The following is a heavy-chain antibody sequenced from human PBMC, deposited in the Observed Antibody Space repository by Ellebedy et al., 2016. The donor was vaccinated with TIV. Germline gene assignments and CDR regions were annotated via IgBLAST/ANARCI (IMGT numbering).Heavy chain of an antibody. Sequence: SETLSLXCTVSGASVSSGSYYWSWIRQPPGKGLEWIGYIYYSGSTNYNPSLKSRVTISVDTSKNQFSLKLSSVTAADTAVYYCARSPMIVVAPDGWFDPWGQGTLVTVSS. D-gene: IGHD3-22*01. J-gene: IGHJ5*02. CDR1: GASVSSGSYY. V-gene: IGHV4-61*01. CDR2: IYYSGST. CDR3: ARSPMIVVAPDGWFDP.